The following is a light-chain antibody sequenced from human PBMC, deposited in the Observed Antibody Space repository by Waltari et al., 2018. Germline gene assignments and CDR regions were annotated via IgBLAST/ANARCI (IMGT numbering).Light chain of an antibody. CDR1: QSGSSN. CDR2: AAS. J-gene: IGKJ1*01. CDR3: QQYNGRPRT. V-gene: IGKV3-15*01. Sequence: EIVMTQSPATLSVSPGDRATLSGRASQSGSSNLAWYQQHPGQTPRLLIYAASTRATGVPARFSGSGSGTDFTLTISSLQSEDFAVYYCQQYNGRPRTFGQGTKVEI.